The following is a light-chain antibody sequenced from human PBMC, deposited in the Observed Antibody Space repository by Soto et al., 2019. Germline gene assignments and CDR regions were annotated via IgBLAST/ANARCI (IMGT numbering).Light chain of an antibody. J-gene: IGLJ3*02. Sequence: QSALTQPASVSGSPRQSITISCTGTSSDVGGYRYVSWYQQHPGKAPKLMIYDVSSRPSGVSNRVSGSKSGNTASLTISGLQAEDEADYYCSSYTSTKTWVFGGGTKVTVL. CDR2: DVS. CDR3: SSYTSTKTWV. V-gene: IGLV2-14*01. CDR1: SSDVGGYRY.